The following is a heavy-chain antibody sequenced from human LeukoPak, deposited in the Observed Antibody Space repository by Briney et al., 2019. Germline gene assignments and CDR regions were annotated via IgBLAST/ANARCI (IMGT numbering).Heavy chain of an antibody. CDR3: ASGRDLLTYFQH. J-gene: IGHJ1*01. CDR2: IYYSGST. V-gene: IGHV4-59*01. D-gene: IGHD1-26*01. Sequence: SETLSLTCTVSGDSLSIYYGSWSRHSPGKGLEWIGHIYYSGSTNYNPSLKRRVTISVDTSKHQFSLKLSSVTAADTAVYYCASGRDLLTYFQHWGQGTLVTVSS. CDR1: GDSLSIYY.